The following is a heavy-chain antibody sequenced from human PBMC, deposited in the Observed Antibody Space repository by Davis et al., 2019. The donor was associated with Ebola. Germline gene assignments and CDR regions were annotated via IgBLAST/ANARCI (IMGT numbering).Heavy chain of an antibody. Sequence: AASVKVSCKASGYTFTSYGISWVRQAPGQGLEWMGWISAYNGNTNYAQKLQGRVTMTTDTSTSTAYMELRSLGSDDTAVYYCARDYPFLEWLSLDYWGQGTLVTVSS. V-gene: IGHV1-18*01. CDR2: ISAYNGNT. CDR3: ARDYPFLEWLSLDY. J-gene: IGHJ4*02. D-gene: IGHD3-3*01. CDR1: GYTFTSYG.